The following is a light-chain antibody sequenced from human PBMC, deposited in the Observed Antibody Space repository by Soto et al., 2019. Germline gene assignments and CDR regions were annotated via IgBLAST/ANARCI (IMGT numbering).Light chain of an antibody. Sequence: SYELTQPSSVSVAPGQTARVTCGGKNIGGKSVHWYQQKAGQAPVLVVYDNSDRPSGIPERFSGSNSGTTATLTITRVEAGDEADFYCQVWDDSDHPFVFGTGTKVTVL. CDR3: QVWDDSDHPFV. CDR1: NIGGKS. J-gene: IGLJ1*01. V-gene: IGLV3-21*02. CDR2: DNS.